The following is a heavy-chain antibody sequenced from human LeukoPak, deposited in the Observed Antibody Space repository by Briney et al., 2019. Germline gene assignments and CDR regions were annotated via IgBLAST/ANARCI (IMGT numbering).Heavy chain of an antibody. CDR3: ARAYGASSGWYDY. J-gene: IGHJ4*02. CDR1: GFTFSSYW. D-gene: IGHD6-19*01. Sequence: GGSLRLSCAASGFTFSSYWMHWVRQAPGKGLVWVSRINSDGSSTSYADSVKGRFTISRDNSKNTLYLQMGSLRAEDMAVYYCARAYGASSGWYDYWGQGTLVTVSS. V-gene: IGHV3-74*01. CDR2: INSDGSST.